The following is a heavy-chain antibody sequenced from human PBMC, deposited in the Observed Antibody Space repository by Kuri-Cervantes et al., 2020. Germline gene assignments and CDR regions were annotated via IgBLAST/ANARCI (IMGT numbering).Heavy chain of an antibody. CDR3: YGSGYDDAFDI. V-gene: IGHV3-11*04. Sequence: GESLKISCAASGFTFSDYYMRWIRQAPGKGLEWVSYISSSGSTSYYADSVKGRLTISSDNSKNPLFLQMNSLGADDTDVYYCYGSGYDDAFDIWGQGTMVTVSS. J-gene: IGHJ3*02. CDR2: ISSSGSTS. CDR1: GFTFSDYY. D-gene: IGHD5-12*01.